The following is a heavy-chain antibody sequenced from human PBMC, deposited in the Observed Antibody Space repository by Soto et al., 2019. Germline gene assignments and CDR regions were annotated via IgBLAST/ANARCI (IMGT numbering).Heavy chain of an antibody. CDR2: MNPGSGDT. J-gene: IGHJ5*02. Sequence: ASVKVSCKASGYSFTNNDVSWVRQATGQGLEWMGWMNPGSGDTGYAQKFQGRVTMTRDISTATAYMELSSLRSDDTATYYCARMATFGSFNWFDPCGQVTLFTVS. D-gene: IGHD3-16*01. V-gene: IGHV1-8*01. CDR1: GYSFTNND. CDR3: ARMATFGSFNWFDP.